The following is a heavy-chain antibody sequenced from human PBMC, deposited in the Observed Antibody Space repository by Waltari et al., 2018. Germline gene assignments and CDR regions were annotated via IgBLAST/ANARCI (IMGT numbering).Heavy chain of an antibody. CDR2: IYYSGST. CDR3: AREVAIFGRSGAFDI. V-gene: IGHV4-39*07. D-gene: IGHD3-3*01. J-gene: IGHJ3*02. Sequence: QLQLQESGPGLVKPSETLSLICTVSGGSISSSSYYWGWIRQPPGKGLEWIGSIYYSGSTYYNPSLKSRVTISVDTSKNQFSLKLSSVTAADTAVYYCAREVAIFGRSGAFDIWGQGTMVTVSS. CDR1: GGSISSSSYY.